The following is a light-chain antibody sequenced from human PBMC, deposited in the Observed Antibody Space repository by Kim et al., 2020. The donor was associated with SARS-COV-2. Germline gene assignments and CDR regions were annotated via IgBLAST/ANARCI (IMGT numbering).Light chain of an antibody. V-gene: IGLV2-14*01. CDR3: TSYTSSSTWV. CDR2: DVT. Sequence: QSALTQPASVSGSPGQSITISCTGTSSDVGGYNYVSWYQQHPGKASKLVIYDVTKRPSGVSNRFSGSKSGNTASLTISGLQAEDEADYYCTSYTSSSTWVFGGGTQLTVL. CDR1: SSDVGGYNY. J-gene: IGLJ3*02.